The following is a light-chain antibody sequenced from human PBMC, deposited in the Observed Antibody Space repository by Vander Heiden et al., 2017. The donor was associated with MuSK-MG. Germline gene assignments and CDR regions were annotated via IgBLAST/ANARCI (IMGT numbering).Light chain of an antibody. V-gene: IGKV1-39*01. J-gene: IGKJ4*01. CDR1: QSISSY. CDR3: QQSDTTPLT. CDR2: AAS. Sequence: DIQMTQSPSSLSAYVGDRVTSTCRASQSISSYLNWYQQKPGKAPKLPLYAASGFQSPVPSTFRGCASATAFTLTISSLPPEDFATYYCQQSDTTPLTFGGGTKVEIK.